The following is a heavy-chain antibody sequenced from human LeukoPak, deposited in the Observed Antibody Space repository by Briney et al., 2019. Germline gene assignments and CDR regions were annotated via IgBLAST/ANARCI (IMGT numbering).Heavy chain of an antibody. J-gene: IGHJ6*02. CDR1: GFTFSSYG. CDR2: ISYDGSNK. V-gene: IGHV3-30*18. D-gene: IGHD3-3*01. CDR3: AKDSDDFWSGYYNYYYYGMDV. Sequence: GGTLRLSCAASGFTFSSYGMHWVRQAPGQGLDWVAVISYDGSNKYYANSLQSRFTISRDNPQNTLYLQMNSLRAEDRAVYSSAKDSDDFWSGYYNYYYYGMDVWGQGTTVTVS.